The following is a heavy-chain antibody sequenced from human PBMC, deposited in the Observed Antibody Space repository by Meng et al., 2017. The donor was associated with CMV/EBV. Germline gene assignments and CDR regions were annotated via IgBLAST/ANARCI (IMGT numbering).Heavy chain of an antibody. V-gene: IGHV4-34*01. CDR3: ARGEKIQLPSVFDY. D-gene: IGHD5-18*01. CDR2: IIHSGSP. J-gene: IGHJ4*02. Sequence: VQHQQWGAGTFEPSEALAPTCAVCCGSFSGDYWSWSRQPPGKGLEWIGEIIHSGSPNYNPSLKSRVTISVDTSKNQFSLKLSSVTAADTAVYYCARGEKIQLPSVFDYWGQGTLVTVSS. CDR1: CGSFSGDY.